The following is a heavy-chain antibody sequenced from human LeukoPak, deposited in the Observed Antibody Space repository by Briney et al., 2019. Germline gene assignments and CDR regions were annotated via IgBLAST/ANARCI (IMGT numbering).Heavy chain of an antibody. CDR3: ARSSSGTYHY. V-gene: IGHV1-3*01. CDR2: INGDNGNT. Sequence: ASVKVSCKTSGYNFASYTMHWLRQAPGQSPEWMGSINGDNGNTKYSEKFQGRVTFTRHTSASSAYMELSRLRSEDTAVYYCARSSSGTYHYWGQGTLVTVSS. D-gene: IGHD3-10*01. CDR1: GYNFASYT. J-gene: IGHJ4*02.